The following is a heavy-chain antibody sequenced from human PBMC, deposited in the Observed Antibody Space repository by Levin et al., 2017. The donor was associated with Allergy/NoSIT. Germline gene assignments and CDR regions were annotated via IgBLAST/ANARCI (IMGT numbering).Heavy chain of an antibody. CDR2: IGTAGDT. V-gene: IGHV3-13*04. CDR3: ARGRIAAAGRDYYYYGMDV. Sequence: AGGSLRLSCAASGFTFSSYDMHWVRQATGKGLEWVSAIGTAGDTYYPGSVKGRFTISRENAKNSLYLQMNSLRAGDTAVYYCARGRIAAAGRDYYYYGMDVWGQGTTVTVSS. D-gene: IGHD6-13*01. J-gene: IGHJ6*02. CDR1: GFTFSSYD.